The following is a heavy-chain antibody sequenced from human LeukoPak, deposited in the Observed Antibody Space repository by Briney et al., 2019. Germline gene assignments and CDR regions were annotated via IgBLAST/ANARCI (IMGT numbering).Heavy chain of an antibody. D-gene: IGHD5-18*01. CDR1: GGSISSGSYY. J-gene: IGHJ4*02. CDR2: IYTSGST. V-gene: IGHV4-61*02. CDR3: ASGGYSYGYKVFDY. Sequence: PSETLSLTCTVSGGSISSGSYYWSWLRQPAGTGLEWIGRIYTSGSTNYNPSLKSRVTISVDTSKNQFSLKLSSVTAADTAVYYCASGGYSYGYKVFDYWGQGTLVTVSS.